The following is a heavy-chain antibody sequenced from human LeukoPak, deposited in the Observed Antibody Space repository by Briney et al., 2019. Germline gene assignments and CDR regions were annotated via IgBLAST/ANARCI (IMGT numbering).Heavy chain of an antibody. J-gene: IGHJ3*02. D-gene: IGHD3-16*01. Sequence: SETLSLTCTVTGGSISSSSYYWGWIREPPGKGREGIGSIHYSGSTNYNPSLKSRVTISVDTSQNQFSLKLSSVTAADTAVYYCARAGHWGDAFDIWGQGTMVTVSS. CDR3: ARAGHWGDAFDI. CDR1: GGSISSSSYY. CDR2: IHYSGST. V-gene: IGHV4-39*07.